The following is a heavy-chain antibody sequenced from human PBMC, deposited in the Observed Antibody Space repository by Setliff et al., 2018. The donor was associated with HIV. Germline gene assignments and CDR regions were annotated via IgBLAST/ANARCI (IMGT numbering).Heavy chain of an antibody. Sequence: PSETLSLTCAVSGGSISSSNWWSWVRQPPGKGLEWIGEIYHSGSTNYNPSLKSRVTISVETSKVQFSLKLNSVTVVDTAVYFCARLKRDGTYFFDFWGQGTLVTVSS. CDR2: IYHSGST. V-gene: IGHV4-4*02. J-gene: IGHJ4*02. CDR3: ARLKRDGTYFFDF. D-gene: IGHD2-21*01. CDR1: GGSISSSNW.